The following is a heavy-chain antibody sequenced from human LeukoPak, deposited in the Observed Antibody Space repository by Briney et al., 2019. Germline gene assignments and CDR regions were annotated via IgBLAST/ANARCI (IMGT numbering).Heavy chain of an antibody. Sequence: ASVKVSCKASGYTFTSYGISWVRQAPGQGLEWMGIINPSGGGTSYAQKFQGRVTMTRDMSTNTVYMELSSLRSEDTAVYYCARVGSKHIVVVDRIGAFDYWGQGTLVTVSS. CDR2: INPSGGGT. V-gene: IGHV1-46*01. CDR3: ARVGSKHIVVVDRIGAFDY. D-gene: IGHD2-21*01. CDR1: GYTFTSYG. J-gene: IGHJ4*02.